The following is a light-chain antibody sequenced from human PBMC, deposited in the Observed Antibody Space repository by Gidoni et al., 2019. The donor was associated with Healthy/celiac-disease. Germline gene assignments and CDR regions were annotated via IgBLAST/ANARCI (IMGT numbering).Light chain of an antibody. J-gene: IGKJ4*01. CDR2: LGS. CDR1: QSLLHSNGYNY. CDR3: MQALQTPLT. Sequence: DFVLHPSTLSLPVTPGEPASISCRSSQSLLHSNGYNYLDWYLQKPGQSPQLLIYLGSNRASGVPDRFSGSGSGTDFTLKISRVEAEDVGVYYCMQALQTPLTFGGGTKVEIK. V-gene: IGKV2-28*01.